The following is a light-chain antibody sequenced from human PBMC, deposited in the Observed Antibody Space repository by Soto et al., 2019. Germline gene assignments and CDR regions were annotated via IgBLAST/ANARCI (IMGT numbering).Light chain of an antibody. J-gene: IGKJ5*01. CDR1: QSISIY. V-gene: IGKV1-39*01. CDR3: QQLNSYPPFT. CDR2: AAS. Sequence: DIQMTQSPSSLSASVGDRVTITCRASQSISIYLNWYQQKPGRAPKLLIHAASGLQSGVPSRFSGSGSGTHFTLTISSLQPEDSATYYCQQLNSYPPFTFGHGTRLEIK.